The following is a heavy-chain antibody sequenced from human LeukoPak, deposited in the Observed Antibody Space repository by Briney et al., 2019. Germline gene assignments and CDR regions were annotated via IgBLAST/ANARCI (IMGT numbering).Heavy chain of an antibody. CDR2: IGTAGDT. CDR1: GFTFSDYD. J-gene: IGHJ4*02. Sequence: GGSLRLSCAASGFTFSDYDMHWVRQATGKGLEWASAIGTAGDTYYTGSVKGRFTISRENAKNSLYLQMNSLRAGDTAVYYCARVAKERVGGVYYFDYWGQGTLITVSS. D-gene: IGHD1-1*01. V-gene: IGHV3-13*01. CDR3: ARVAKERVGGVYYFDY.